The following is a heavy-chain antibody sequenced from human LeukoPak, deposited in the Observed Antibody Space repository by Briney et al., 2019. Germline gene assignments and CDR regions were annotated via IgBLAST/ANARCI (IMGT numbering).Heavy chain of an antibody. V-gene: IGHV4-61*02. J-gene: IGHJ3*02. D-gene: IGHD6-19*01. CDR1: GRSISSGSYY. Sequence: SDTLSLTCTVSGRSISSGSYYWRWLRQPAGKGLEWIGRIYTSGNTNYNPSLKSRVTISVDTSKIQFSLKLSSVTPADTAVYYCARDVNHQWLVPSAFDIWGQGTMVTVSS. CDR2: IYTSGNT. CDR3: ARDVNHQWLVPSAFDI.